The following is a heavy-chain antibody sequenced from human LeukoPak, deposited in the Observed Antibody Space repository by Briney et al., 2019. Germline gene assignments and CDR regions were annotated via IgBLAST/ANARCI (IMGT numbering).Heavy chain of an antibody. Sequence: ASVKVSCKASGYTLTSYGISWVRQAPGQGLEWMGWISAYNGNTNYAQKLQGRVTMTTDTSTSTAYMELRSLRSDDTAVYYCARGGVTYYDILTGYYGVDYWGQGTLVTVSS. D-gene: IGHD3-9*01. CDR1: GYTLTSYG. V-gene: IGHV1-18*01. J-gene: IGHJ4*02. CDR3: ARGGVTYYDILTGYYGVDY. CDR2: ISAYNGNT.